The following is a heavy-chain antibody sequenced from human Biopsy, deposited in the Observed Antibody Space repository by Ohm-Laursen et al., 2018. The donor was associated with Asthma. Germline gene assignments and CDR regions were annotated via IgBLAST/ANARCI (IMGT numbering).Heavy chain of an antibody. J-gene: IGHJ6*02. V-gene: IGHV4-30-2*01. Sequence: TLSLTCAVSGDSTNSGGLSWEWIRPPPREGLGWVAYPFYQGATHYNPSLKSRVTISVDRSKRQFSLKVNSVTAADTAVYYCARMNTMIQAANYYSYAMDVWGQGTTVTVSS. CDR2: PFYQGAT. CDR3: ARMNTMIQAANYYSYAMDV. D-gene: IGHD3-22*01. CDR1: GDSTNSGGLS.